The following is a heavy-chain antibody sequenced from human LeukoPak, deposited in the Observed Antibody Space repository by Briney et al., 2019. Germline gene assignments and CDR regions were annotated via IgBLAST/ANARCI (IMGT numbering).Heavy chain of an antibody. CDR3: ARGRVSSSTWHSTYYYYFYMDV. Sequence: SETLSLTCTVSGDSISSHYWSWIRQPPGKGLEWIGYVFYSGNTNYNPSLNSRVTISRDTSKNHFSLQLSSVTAADTAVYFCARGRVSSSTWHSTYYYYFYMDVWGKGTTVTVSS. J-gene: IGHJ6*03. D-gene: IGHD4-11*01. V-gene: IGHV4-59*11. CDR1: GDSISSHY. CDR2: VFYSGNT.